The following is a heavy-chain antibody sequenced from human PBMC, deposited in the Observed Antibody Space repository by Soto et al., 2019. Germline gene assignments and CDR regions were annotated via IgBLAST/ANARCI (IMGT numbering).Heavy chain of an antibody. CDR1: EFTFSNYA. J-gene: IGHJ4*02. Sequence: EVQLLESGGGLVQPGGSLRLSCAASEFTFSNYAMSWVRQAPGKGLEWVSAISYGGGTTYYADSVKGRFTISRDNSRNTLDLQMNGLSAEDTAVYFCAKNPGYYYDSTGYHFDYWGQGTLVTVSS. CDR2: ISYGGGTT. CDR3: AKNPGYYYDSTGYHFDY. D-gene: IGHD3-22*01. V-gene: IGHV3-23*01.